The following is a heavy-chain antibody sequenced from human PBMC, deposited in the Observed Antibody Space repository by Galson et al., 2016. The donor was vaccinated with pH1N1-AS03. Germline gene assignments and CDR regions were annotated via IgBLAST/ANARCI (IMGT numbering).Heavy chain of an antibody. CDR3: ANDFNYDFWSEYSFY. J-gene: IGHJ4*02. CDR2: ISFDGTNK. CDR1: GFTISNFG. Sequence: SLRLSCAASGFTISNFGMLWVRQAPGQGLEWVAIISFDGTNKYYADSVKGRFSISRDNSKNTLFLQMSDLRAEDTAVYYCANDFNYDFWSEYSFYWGQGALVTVSS. D-gene: IGHD3-3*01. V-gene: IGHV3-30*18.